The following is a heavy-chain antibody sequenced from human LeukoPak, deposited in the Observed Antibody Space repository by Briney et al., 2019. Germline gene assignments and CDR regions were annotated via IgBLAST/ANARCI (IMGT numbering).Heavy chain of an antibody. J-gene: IGHJ4*02. Sequence: SETLSLTCTVFGGPITGYYWSWIRQPPGKGLEWIGYVSYRGSTNYNPSLKSRVTISVDTSKNQFSLKLSSVTAADTAVYYCARGAPRYCSGGSCYSGPYGYWGQGTLVTASS. V-gene: IGHV4-59*12. CDR2: VSYRGST. D-gene: IGHD2-15*01. CDR3: ARGAPRYCSGGSCYSGPYGY. CDR1: GGPITGYY.